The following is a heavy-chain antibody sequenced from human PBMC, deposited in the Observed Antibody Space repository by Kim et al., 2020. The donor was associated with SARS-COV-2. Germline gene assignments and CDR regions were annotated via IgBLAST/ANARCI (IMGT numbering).Heavy chain of an antibody. V-gene: IGHV5-10-1*01. CDR3: ARRQGGGDGFDV. Sequence: KYSPAFRGHVTISTDKALSTAYLQWSRLRASDTAIYYCARRQGGGDGFDVWGQGTVVIVSS. J-gene: IGHJ3*01. D-gene: IGHD3-16*01.